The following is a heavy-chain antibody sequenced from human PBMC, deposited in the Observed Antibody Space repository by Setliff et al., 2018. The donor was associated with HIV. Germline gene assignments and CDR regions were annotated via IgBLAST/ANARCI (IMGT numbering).Heavy chain of an antibody. V-gene: IGHV4-34*01. CDR2: IDDSGSI. CDR3: ARVKSIKTTLVRLWPRFDL. D-gene: IGHD3-10*01. J-gene: IGHJ5*02. Sequence: SETLSLTCAVYTESLTRYDWAWIRQSPEKGLEWIGEIDDSGSIIYNPSLQSRVTMSVDTSKNQFFLKVRSLTAADTGLYYCARVKSIKTTLVRLWPRFDLWGQGTQVTVSS. CDR1: TESLTRYD.